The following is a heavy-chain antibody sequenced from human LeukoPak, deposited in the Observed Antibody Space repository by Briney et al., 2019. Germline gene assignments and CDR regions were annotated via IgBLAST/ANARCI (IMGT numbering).Heavy chain of an antibody. CDR3: ARGREKYYFDY. J-gene: IGHJ4*02. CDR1: GFTFSSYA. V-gene: IGHV3-30*04. D-gene: IGHD1-26*01. Sequence: GGSLRLSCAASGFTFSSYAMHWVRQAPGKGLEWVAIISYDGSNKYYADSVKGRFTLSRDNSKNTLFLQMNSLRAEDTAVYYCARGREKYYFDYWGQGTLVTVSS. CDR2: ISYDGSNK.